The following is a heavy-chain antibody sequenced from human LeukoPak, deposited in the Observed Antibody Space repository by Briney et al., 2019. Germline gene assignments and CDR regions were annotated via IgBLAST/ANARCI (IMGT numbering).Heavy chain of an antibody. V-gene: IGHV4-34*01. CDR1: GGSFSGYY. CDR2: INHSGST. CDR3: ARGDFDWLHGAFDI. Sequence: SETLSLTCAVYGGSFSGYYWSWIRQPPGKGLEWIGEINHSGSTNYNPSLKSRVTISVDTSKNQFSLKLSSVTAADTAVYYCARGDFDWLHGAFDIWGQGTMVTVSS. D-gene: IGHD3-9*01. J-gene: IGHJ3*02.